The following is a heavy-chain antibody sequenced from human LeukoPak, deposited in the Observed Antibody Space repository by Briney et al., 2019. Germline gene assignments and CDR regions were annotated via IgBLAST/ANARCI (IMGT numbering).Heavy chain of an antibody. V-gene: IGHV3-7*03. CDR1: GFLFNNYW. J-gene: IGHJ4*02. D-gene: IGHD1-26*01. CDR3: AKGIRGVGGTGFDY. Sequence: SGGSLRLSCAASGFLFNNYWMRWVRQAPGKGLEWVGNIDERGSGKWYVDSVKGRSTMSRDNAKNSLYLQMNSLRAEDTALYYCAKGIRGVGGTGFDYWGKGTLVTVSS. CDR2: IDERGSGK.